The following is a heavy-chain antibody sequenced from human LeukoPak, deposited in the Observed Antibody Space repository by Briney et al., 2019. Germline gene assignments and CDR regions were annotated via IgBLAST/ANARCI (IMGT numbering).Heavy chain of an antibody. CDR1: GGTFSSYA. CDR3: ARAVGATDNPEDYYYYYMDV. CDR2: IIPIFGTA. V-gene: IGHV1-69*13. D-gene: IGHD1-26*01. J-gene: IGHJ6*03. Sequence: GASVKVSCKASGGTFSSYAISWVRQAPGQGLEWMGGIIPIFGTANYAQKFQGRVTITADESTSTAYMELSSLRSEDTAVYYCARAVGATDNPEDYYYYYMDVWGKGTTVTVSS.